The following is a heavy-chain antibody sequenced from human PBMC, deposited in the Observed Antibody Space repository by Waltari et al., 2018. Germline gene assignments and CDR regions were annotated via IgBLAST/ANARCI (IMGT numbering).Heavy chain of an antibody. CDR3: AKVGDSSGWYLDY. J-gene: IGHJ4*02. CDR1: GFTFSSYA. CDR2: IMYGGGTT. V-gene: IGHV3-23*03. D-gene: IGHD6-19*01. Sequence: EVQLLDSGGGLVQPGGSLRLSCAASGFTFSSYAMSWVRQAPGKGLEWVSIMYGGGTTYFADSVKGRFTISRDNSKNTLYLQMNGLRVEDTAIYYCAKVGDSSGWYLDYWGQGTLVTVSS.